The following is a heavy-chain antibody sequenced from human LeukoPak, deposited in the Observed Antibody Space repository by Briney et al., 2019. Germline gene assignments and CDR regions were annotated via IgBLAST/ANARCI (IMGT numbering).Heavy chain of an antibody. CDR3: ARDLTNWNFDY. CDR1: GFTFSSYA. Sequence: GRSLRLSCAASGFTFSSYAMHWVRQAPGKGLEWVAVISYDGSNKYYADSVKGRFTISRDNSKNTLYLQMNSLRAEDTAVYYCARDLTNWNFDYWGQGTLVTVSS. CDR2: ISYDGSNK. D-gene: IGHD1-20*01. J-gene: IGHJ4*02. V-gene: IGHV3-30-3*01.